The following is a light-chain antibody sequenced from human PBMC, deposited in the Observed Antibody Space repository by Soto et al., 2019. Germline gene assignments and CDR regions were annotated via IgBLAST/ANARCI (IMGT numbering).Light chain of an antibody. Sequence: QSALTQPASVSGSPGQSITISCTGTSSDVGNYKLVSWYQQHPGKAPKLLIYEGSKRPSGVSNRCSGSKSGNTASLTISGLQAEDEADYFCCSSAGSSTVFGGGTQLTVL. V-gene: IGLV2-23*01. CDR1: SSDVGNYKL. J-gene: IGLJ7*01. CDR2: EGS. CDR3: CSSAGSSTV.